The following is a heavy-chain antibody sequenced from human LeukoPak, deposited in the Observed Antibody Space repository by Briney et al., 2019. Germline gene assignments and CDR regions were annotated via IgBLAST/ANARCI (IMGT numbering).Heavy chain of an antibody. Sequence: PSETLSLTCTVSGGSISSYYWSWIRQPSGKGLEWIGYIYYSGSTYYNPSLKSRVTISVDTSKNQFSLKLSSVTAADTAVYYCARGYYDSSGYERPDYWGQGTLVTVSS. CDR2: IYYSGST. J-gene: IGHJ4*02. CDR3: ARGYYDSSGYERPDY. CDR1: GGSISSYY. D-gene: IGHD3-22*01. V-gene: IGHV4-59*08.